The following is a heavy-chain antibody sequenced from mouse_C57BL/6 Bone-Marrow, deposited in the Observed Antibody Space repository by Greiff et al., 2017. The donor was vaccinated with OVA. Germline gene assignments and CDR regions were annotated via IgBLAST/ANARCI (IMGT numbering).Heavy chain of an antibody. V-gene: IGHV1-55*01. CDR3: ARRDDYPFAY. J-gene: IGHJ3*01. D-gene: IGHD2-4*01. CDR2: IYPGSGST. CDR1: GYTFTSYW. Sequence: VKVVESGPELVKPGASVKMSCKASGYTFTSYWITWVKQRPGQGLEWIGDIYPGSGSTNYNEKFKSKATLTVDTSSSTAYMQLSSLTSEDSAVYYCARRDDYPFAYWGQGTLVTVSA.